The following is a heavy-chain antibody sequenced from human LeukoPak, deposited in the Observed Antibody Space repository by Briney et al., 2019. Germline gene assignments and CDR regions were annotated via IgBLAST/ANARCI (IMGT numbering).Heavy chain of an antibody. CDR2: ISSSSSYI. V-gene: IGHV3-21*06. CDR1: GFTFSSYS. CDR3: IILTLVTAPRHYMDV. Sequence: GGSLRLSCAASGFTFSSYSMNWVRQAPGKGLEWVSSISSSSSYIYYADSVKGRFTISRDNAKNSLYLQMDSLRAEDTAVYYCIILTLVTAPRHYMDVWGKGTTVTVSS. J-gene: IGHJ6*03. D-gene: IGHD2-21*02.